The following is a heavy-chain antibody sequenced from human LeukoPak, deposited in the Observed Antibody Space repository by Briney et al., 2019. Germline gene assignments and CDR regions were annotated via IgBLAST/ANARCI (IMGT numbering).Heavy chain of an antibody. CDR1: GGSISSSSYY. Sequence: SETLSLTCTVSGGSISSSSYYWGWIRQPPGKGLEWIGSIYYSGSTYYNPSLKSRVTISVDTSKNQFSLKLSSVTAADMAVYYCARRLGTMVRGVIMGSNWFDPWGQGTLVTVSS. D-gene: IGHD3-10*01. V-gene: IGHV4-39*01. J-gene: IGHJ5*02. CDR2: IYYSGST. CDR3: ARRLGTMVRGVIMGSNWFDP.